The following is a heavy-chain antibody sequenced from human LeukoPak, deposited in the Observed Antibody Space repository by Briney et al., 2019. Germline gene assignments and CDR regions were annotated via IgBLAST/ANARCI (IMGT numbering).Heavy chain of an antibody. CDR3: ARDRIVYCSSTSRYSDAFDI. V-gene: IGHV3-21*01. CDR1: GFTFSSYS. CDR2: ISSSSSYI. Sequence: GGSLRLSCAASGFTFSSYSMNWVRQAPGKGLEWVSSISSSSSYIYYADSVKGRFTISRDNAKNSLYLQMNSLRAEDTAVYYCARDRIVYCSSTSRYSDAFDIWGQGTMVTVSS. D-gene: IGHD2-2*01. J-gene: IGHJ3*02.